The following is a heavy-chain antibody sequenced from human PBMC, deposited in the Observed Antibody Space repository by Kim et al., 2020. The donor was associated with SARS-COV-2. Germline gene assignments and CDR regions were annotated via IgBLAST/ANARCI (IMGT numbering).Heavy chain of an antibody. D-gene: IGHD6-19*01. J-gene: IGHJ4*02. CDR1: GGSISSYY. V-gene: IGHV4-59*01. Sequence: SETLYLTCTVSGGSISSYYWSWIRQPPGKGLEWIGYIYYSGSTNYNPSLKSRVTISVDTSKNQFSLKLSSVTAADTAVYYCARWYSSGWYGYYFDYWGQGTLVTVSS. CDR2: IYYSGST. CDR3: ARWYSSGWYGYYFDY.